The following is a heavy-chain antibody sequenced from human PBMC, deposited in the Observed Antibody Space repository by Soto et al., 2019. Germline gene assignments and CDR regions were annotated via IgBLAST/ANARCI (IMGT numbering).Heavy chain of an antibody. J-gene: IGHJ4*02. CDR3: ARDVGATGD. D-gene: IGHD1-26*01. CDR1: GYTFTSYA. CDR2: INAGNGNT. V-gene: IGHV1-3*01. Sequence: QVQLVQSGAEVKKPGASVKVSCKASGYTFTSYAMQWVRQAPGQRLEWMGWINAGNGNTTYSQKFQGTVTITRDTAANTAYMELSSLRSEDTAVYDCARDVGATGDWGQGTLVTVSS.